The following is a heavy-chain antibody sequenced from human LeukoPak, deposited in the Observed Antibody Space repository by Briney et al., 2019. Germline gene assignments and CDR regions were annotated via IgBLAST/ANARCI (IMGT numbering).Heavy chain of an antibody. V-gene: IGHV3-20*01. D-gene: IGHD4-17*01. CDR3: ARVGYGDANFDY. J-gene: IGHJ4*02. Sequence: GGSLRLSCAASGFTFDDYGMSWVRQAPGKGLEWVSGINWNGGSTGYADSVKGRFTISRDNAKNSLYLQMNSLRAEDTALYHCARVGYGDANFDYWGQGTLVTGSS. CDR1: GFTFDDYG. CDR2: INWNGGST.